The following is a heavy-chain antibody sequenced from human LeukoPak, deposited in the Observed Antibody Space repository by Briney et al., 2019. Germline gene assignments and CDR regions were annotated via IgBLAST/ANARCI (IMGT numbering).Heavy chain of an antibody. V-gene: IGHV1-2*06. CDR1: GYTFTGYY. CDR3: ARTDGVDY. Sequence: GASVKVSCTASGYTFTGYYMHWVRQAPGQGLEWVGRINPNSGGTNYAQKFQGRVTMTRDTSISTAYMELSSLRSVDTAVYYCARTDGVDYWGQGTLVTVSS. CDR2: INPNSGGT. D-gene: IGHD4-17*01. J-gene: IGHJ4*02.